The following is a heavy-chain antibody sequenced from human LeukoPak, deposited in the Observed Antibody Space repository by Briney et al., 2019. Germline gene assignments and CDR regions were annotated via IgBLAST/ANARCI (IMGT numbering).Heavy chain of an antibody. CDR1: GYIFTSCS. CDR3: ARLTVRGYYDSSGYPSDAFGI. J-gene: IGHJ3*02. D-gene: IGHD3-22*01. Sequence: GESLKISCKGSGYIFTSCSIGWVRQMPGKGLEWMGIIYPGDSDTRYSPSFQGQVTISADKSISTAYLQWSSLKASDTAMYYCARLTVRGYYDSSGYPSDAFGIWGQGTMVTVSS. CDR2: IYPGDSDT. V-gene: IGHV5-51*01.